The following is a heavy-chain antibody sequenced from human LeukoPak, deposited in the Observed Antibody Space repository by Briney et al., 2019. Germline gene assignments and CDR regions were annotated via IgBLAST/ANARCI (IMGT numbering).Heavy chain of an antibody. J-gene: IGHJ6*03. D-gene: IGHD3-22*01. CDR1: GYSISSAYY. Sequence: SETLSLTCTVSGYSISSAYYWGWIRQPPGKGLEWIGEINHSGSTNYNPSLKSRVTISVDTSKNQFSLKLSSVTAADTAVYYCARQYYYDSSRGLGWTQYYYYYMDVWGKGTTVTISS. CDR3: ARQYYYDSSRGLGWTQYYYYYMDV. V-gene: IGHV4-38-2*02. CDR2: INHSGST.